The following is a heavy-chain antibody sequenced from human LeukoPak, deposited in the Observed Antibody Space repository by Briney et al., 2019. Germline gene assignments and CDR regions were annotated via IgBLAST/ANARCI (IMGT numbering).Heavy chain of an antibody. D-gene: IGHD3-22*01. Sequence: ASVKVSCKASGNTFTSYDVNWVRQAPGQGLEWMGWMNPNSGQTYSVPKFQGRVTMTRNTSISTAYLELTSLTSGDTAVYYCARDATYDSSGYRAYDIWGQGTMVTVSS. CDR3: ARDATYDSSGYRAYDI. V-gene: IGHV1-8*01. J-gene: IGHJ3*02. CDR1: GNTFTSYD. CDR2: MNPNSGQT.